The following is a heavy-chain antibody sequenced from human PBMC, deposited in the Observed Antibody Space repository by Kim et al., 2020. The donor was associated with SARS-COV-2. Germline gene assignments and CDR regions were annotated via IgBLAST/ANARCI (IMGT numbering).Heavy chain of an antibody. D-gene: IGHD4-17*01. CDR3: ARRNTVTTRTLDY. Sequence: SAKKFQGRLTMTRTTSLTTAYMELSSLRSEDTAVYYCARRNTVTTRTLDYWGQGTLVTVSS. V-gene: IGHV1-8*01. J-gene: IGHJ4*02.